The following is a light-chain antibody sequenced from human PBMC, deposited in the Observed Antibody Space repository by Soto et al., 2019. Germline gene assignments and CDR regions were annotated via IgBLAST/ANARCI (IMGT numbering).Light chain of an antibody. V-gene: IGLV2-14*01. Sequence: QSALTQPASVSGSPGQSITVSCTGTSGDVENYDYVSWYQLHPGKAPKLMVFEVNNRPSGVSYRFSGSKSGNTASLTISGLQAEDEADYFCSSYSISTAYLFGTGTKLTVL. J-gene: IGLJ1*01. CDR1: SGDVENYDY. CDR3: SSYSISTAYL. CDR2: EVN.